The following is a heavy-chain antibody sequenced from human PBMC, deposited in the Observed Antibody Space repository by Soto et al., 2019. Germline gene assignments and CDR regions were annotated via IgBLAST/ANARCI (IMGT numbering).Heavy chain of an antibody. CDR3: VAGGDTSGALDY. CDR2: IGWDGSVA. D-gene: IGHD3-22*01. V-gene: IGHV3-43*01. J-gene: IGHJ4*02. Sequence: EVKLLESGGVVVQPGGSLRLSCAASGFDFGDYTMYWVRQPPGKALEWVSLIGWDGSVAYYRDSVKGRFTISRDNKKNDLYLQMNSLTTEDTGLYYCVAGGDTSGALDYGGEGTLVTVSS. CDR1: GFDFGDYT.